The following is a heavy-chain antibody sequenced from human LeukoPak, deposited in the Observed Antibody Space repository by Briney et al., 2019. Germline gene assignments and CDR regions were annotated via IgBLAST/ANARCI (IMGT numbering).Heavy chain of an antibody. V-gene: IGHV3-48*04. D-gene: IGHD4-17*01. Sequence: GGSLRLSCAASGFTFSSYNMNWVRQAPGKGLEWVSCISSSSTTIYYADSVKGRLTVSRDNAKNSLYLQMNSLRVEDTAVYYCARGSDYLFDCWGQGTLVTVSS. J-gene: IGHJ4*02. CDR1: GFTFSSYN. CDR2: ISSSSTTI. CDR3: ARGSDYLFDC.